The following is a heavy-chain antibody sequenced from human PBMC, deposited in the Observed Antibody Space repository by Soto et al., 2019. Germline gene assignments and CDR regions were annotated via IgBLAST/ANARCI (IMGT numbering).Heavy chain of an antibody. CDR3: ARDGGGIADV. V-gene: IGHV1-18*04. D-gene: IGHD2-21*01. J-gene: IGHJ6*02. Sequence: QAQLEQSGDEVKKPGASVKVSCKASGYSFAGYNITWVGQVGGQGLEWMGCIRPSNGDTDYAQKFQGRVTMTTDTSTRTAYMELRSVTSDDTAMYFCARDGGGIADVWGQGTTVTVS. CDR2: IRPSNGDT. CDR1: GYSFAGYN.